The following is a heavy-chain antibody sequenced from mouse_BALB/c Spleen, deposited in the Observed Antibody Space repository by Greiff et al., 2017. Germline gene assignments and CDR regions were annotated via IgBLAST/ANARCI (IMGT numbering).Heavy chain of an antibody. CDR2: IWGDGST. D-gene: IGHD2-1*01. J-gene: IGHJ4*01. CDR1: GFSLTGYG. CDR3: ARAPSYGNYAMDY. V-gene: IGHV2-6-7*01. Sequence: VQGVESGPGLVAPSQSLSITCTVSGFSLTGYGVNWVRQPPGKGLEWLGMIWGDGSTDYNSALKSRLSISKDNSKSQVFLKMNSLQTDDTARYYCARAPSYGNYAMDYWGQGTSVTVSS.